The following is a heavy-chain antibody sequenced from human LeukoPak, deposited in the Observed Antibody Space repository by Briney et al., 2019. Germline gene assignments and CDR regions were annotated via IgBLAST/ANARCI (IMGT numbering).Heavy chain of an antibody. CDR1: GGSISSYY. Sequence: SETLSLTCTVSGGSISSYYWSWIRQPAGKGLEWIGRIYTSGSTNYNPSLKSRVTMSVDTSKNQFSLKLSSVTAADTAVYYCAREDYYYDSSGYLNDPYYYMDVWGKGTTVTVYS. V-gene: IGHV4-4*07. CDR3: AREDYYYDSSGYLNDPYYYMDV. D-gene: IGHD3-22*01. CDR2: IYTSGST. J-gene: IGHJ6*03.